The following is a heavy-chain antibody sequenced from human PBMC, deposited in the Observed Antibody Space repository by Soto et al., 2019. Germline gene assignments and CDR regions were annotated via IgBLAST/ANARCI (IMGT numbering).Heavy chain of an antibody. CDR2: TYYRSKWYN. Sequence: PSQTLSLTCAISGDSVSSNSAAWNWVRQSPSRGLEWLGRTYYRSKWYNDYAVSVESRITINPDTSKNQFSLQLNSVTPEDTAVYYCARALATAGNNWFDPWGQGTLVTVSS. V-gene: IGHV6-1*01. CDR3: ARALATAGNNWFDP. D-gene: IGHD6-13*01. J-gene: IGHJ5*02. CDR1: GDSVSSNSAA.